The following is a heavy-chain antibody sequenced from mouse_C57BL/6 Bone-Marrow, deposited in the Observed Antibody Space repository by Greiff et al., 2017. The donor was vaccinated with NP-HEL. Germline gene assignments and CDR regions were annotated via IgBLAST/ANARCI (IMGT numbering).Heavy chain of an antibody. CDR1: GYAFRSSW. CDR2: IYPGDGDT. J-gene: IGHJ1*03. CDR3: ARVHGNLYWYFDI. V-gene: IGHV1-82*01. Sequence: VTLIESVPELVQPGASVKLSCKASGYAFRSSWMNLVKQRPGTGLVWIGRIYPGDGDTNYNGKFKGKATLTADKSSSTAYMQLSSLTSEDSAVYFCARVHGNLYWYFDIWGTGTTVTVSS. D-gene: IGHD2-1*01.